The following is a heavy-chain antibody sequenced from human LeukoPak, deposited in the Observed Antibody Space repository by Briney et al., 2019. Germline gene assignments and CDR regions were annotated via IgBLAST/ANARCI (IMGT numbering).Heavy chain of an antibody. J-gene: IGHJ4*02. Sequence: GGSLRLSCAASGFTFGSYGMHWVRQAPGKGLEWVAFIRYDGSNKYYADSVKGRFTITRDNSKNTLYLQMNSLRAEDTAVYYCATLDVGATVYWGQGTLVTVSS. CDR3: ATLDVGATVY. V-gene: IGHV3-30*02. D-gene: IGHD1-26*01. CDR1: GFTFGSYG. CDR2: IRYDGSNK.